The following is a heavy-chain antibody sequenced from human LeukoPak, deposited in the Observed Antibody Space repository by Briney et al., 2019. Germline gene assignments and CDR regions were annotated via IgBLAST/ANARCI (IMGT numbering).Heavy chain of an antibody. D-gene: IGHD2-2*01. Sequence: GASVKVSCKASGYTFTSYAMHWVRQAPGQRLEWMGWINAGNGNTKYSQKFQGRVTITRDTSASTAYMELSSLRSEDTAVYYCATIPTHIGLLGKVVPAASDYWGQGTLVTVSS. V-gene: IGHV1-3*01. CDR1: GYTFTSYA. CDR2: INAGNGNT. J-gene: IGHJ4*02. CDR3: ATIPTHIGLLGKVVPAASDY.